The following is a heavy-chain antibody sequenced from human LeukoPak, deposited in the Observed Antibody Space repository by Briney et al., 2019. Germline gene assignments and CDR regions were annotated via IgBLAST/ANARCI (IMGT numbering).Heavy chain of an antibody. V-gene: IGHV3-66*04. CDR3: ARQGYSYGYYYGMDV. CDR2: IYSGGST. D-gene: IGHD5-18*01. J-gene: IGHJ6*02. Sequence: GGSLRLSCAASGFTVSSNYMNWVRQAPGKGLEWVSVIYSGGSTYYADSVKGRFTISRDNSKNTLYVQMNSLRAEDTAVYYCARQGYSYGYYYGMDVWGQGTTVTVSS. CDR1: GFTVSSNY.